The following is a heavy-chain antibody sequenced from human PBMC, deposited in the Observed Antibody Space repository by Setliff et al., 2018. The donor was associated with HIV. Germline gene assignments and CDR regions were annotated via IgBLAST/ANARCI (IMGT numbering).Heavy chain of an antibody. Sequence: PSETLSLTCTVSGFSISSGYFWGWIRQPPGKGLEWIGYIYYSGNSYYNPSLKSRVTLSVDTSKNQFSLKLSSVTPADTAVYYCARGIDNFWSGYVRWGQGTLVTVSS. CDR1: GFSISSGYF. J-gene: IGHJ4*02. D-gene: IGHD3-3*01. V-gene: IGHV4-28*03. CDR3: ARGIDNFWSGYVR. CDR2: IYYSGNS.